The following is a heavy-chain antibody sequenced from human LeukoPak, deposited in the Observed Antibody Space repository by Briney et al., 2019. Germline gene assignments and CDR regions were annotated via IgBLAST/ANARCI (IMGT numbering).Heavy chain of an antibody. Sequence: PSETLSLTCIVSGGSISSYYWSCIRQPAGKGLEWVGGIYTSGSTNYNPSLKSRVTMSVDTSKNQFTLTLSSVTAKDTAVYYCAREGSVVPAAIGGRNDAFDIWGQGAMVTVSS. J-gene: IGHJ3*02. CDR2: IYTSGST. CDR3: AREGSVVPAAIGGRNDAFDI. CDR1: GGSISSYY. D-gene: IGHD2-2*01. V-gene: IGHV4-4*07.